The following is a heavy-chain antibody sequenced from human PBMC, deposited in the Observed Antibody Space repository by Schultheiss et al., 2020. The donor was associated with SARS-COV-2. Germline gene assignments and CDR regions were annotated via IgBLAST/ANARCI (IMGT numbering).Heavy chain of an antibody. CDR1: GGSFSGYF. D-gene: IGHD6-6*01. CDR2: VNHSGNT. V-gene: IGHV4-34*01. Sequence: SETLSLTCAVYGGSFSGYFWTWIRQSPGKGLEWIGEVNHSGNTNYNPSLKSRVTISVDTSKHQFSLRLRSATAADTAVYYCARGGSEYSSSSVAEWFDPWGQGTLVTVSS. J-gene: IGHJ5*02. CDR3: ARGGSEYSSSSVAEWFDP.